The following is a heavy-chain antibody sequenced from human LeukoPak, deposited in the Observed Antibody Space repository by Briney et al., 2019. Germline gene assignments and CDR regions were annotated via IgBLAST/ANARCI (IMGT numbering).Heavy chain of an antibody. V-gene: IGHV4-61*02. Sequence: SETLSLTCTVSGGSISSGSYYWSWIRQPAGKGLEWIGRIYTSGSTYYNPSLKSRVTISVDTSKNQFSLKLSSVTAADTAVYYCARGVSGNWFDPWGQGTLVTVSS. CDR3: ARGVSGNWFDP. CDR1: GGSISSGSYY. CDR2: IYTSGST. D-gene: IGHD3-10*01. J-gene: IGHJ5*02.